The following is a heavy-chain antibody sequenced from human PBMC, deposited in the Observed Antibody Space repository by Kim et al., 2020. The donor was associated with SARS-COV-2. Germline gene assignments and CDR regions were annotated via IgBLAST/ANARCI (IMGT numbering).Heavy chain of an antibody. CDR2: FSLDSNRI. D-gene: IGHD2-8*02. CDR1: GFTFNRYA. V-gene: IGHV3-9*01. Sequence: GGSLRLSCLVSGFTFNRYAMHWVRQAPGKGLEWVGGFSLDSNRIDYADSVKGRFTISRDFAKNSLYLQMNSLRVDDTALYYCGKDLVPGGLDVWGQGTTVTVSS. J-gene: IGHJ6*02. CDR3: GKDLVPGGLDV.